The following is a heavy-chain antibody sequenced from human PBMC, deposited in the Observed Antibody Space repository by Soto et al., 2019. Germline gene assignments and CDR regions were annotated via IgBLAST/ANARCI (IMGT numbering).Heavy chain of an antibody. Sequence: GGSLRLSCAASGFNFDDYAMHWVRQAPGKGLEWVSGISWNSGSIGYADSVKARFTISRDNAKNSLYLQMNSLRTEDTAFYYCAKDISGRGSFYYYYGMDVWGQGTTVTSP. CDR1: GFNFDDYA. D-gene: IGHD1-26*01. CDR3: AKDISGRGSFYYYYGMDV. V-gene: IGHV3-9*01. CDR2: ISWNSGSI. J-gene: IGHJ6*02.